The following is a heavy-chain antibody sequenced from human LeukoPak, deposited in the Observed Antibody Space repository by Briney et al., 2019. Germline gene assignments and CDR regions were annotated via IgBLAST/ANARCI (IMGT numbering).Heavy chain of an antibody. CDR1: GDSINSDDYY. V-gene: IGHV4-31*03. CDR3: AKDLNYGFDS. J-gene: IGHJ4*02. D-gene: IGHD3-10*01. CDR2: IYSSGST. Sequence: SQTLSLTCTVSGDSINSDDYYWSWIRQHPGKGLEWIGYIYSSGSTHYNPSLKSRISISVDTSEKRFSLRLRSVTAADTAVYYCAKDLNYGFDSWGQGTLVTV.